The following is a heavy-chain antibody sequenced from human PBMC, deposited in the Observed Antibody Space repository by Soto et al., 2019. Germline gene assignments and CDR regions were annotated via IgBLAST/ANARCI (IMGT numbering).Heavy chain of an antibody. J-gene: IGHJ4*02. CDR2: IYYSGST. CDR3: ARGRSITIFGVVPPLFDY. V-gene: IGHV4-31*03. D-gene: IGHD3-3*01. Sequence: PXETLSLTCTVSGGSISSGGYYWSWIRQHPGKGLEWIGYIYYSGSTYYNPSLKSRVTISVDTSKNQFSLKLSSVTAADTAVYYCARGRSITIFGVVPPLFDYWGQGTLVTVSS. CDR1: GGSISSGGYY.